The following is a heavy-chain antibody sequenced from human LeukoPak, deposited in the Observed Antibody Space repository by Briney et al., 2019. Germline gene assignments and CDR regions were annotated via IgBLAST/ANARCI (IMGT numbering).Heavy chain of an antibody. J-gene: IGHJ4*02. CDR2: INAGNGDDT. V-gene: IGHV1-3*01. D-gene: IGHD6-13*01. CDR3: ARSGSNWSCDS. Sequence: ASVKVSCKGSGYAFPHYGVQWVRQAPGQTLEWMGWINAGNGDDTKYSQKFQARLTMTTDTSATTVYMELNSLRSEDTAVYYCARSGSNWSCDSWGQGTLVTVSS. CDR1: GYAFPHYG.